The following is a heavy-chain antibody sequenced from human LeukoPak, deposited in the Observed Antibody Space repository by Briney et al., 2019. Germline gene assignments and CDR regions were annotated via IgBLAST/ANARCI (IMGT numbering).Heavy chain of an antibody. Sequence: ASVKVSCKAAGYTFTTYGISWVRQAPGQGLEWMGWISAYNGYTNYIQKLQGRVTMTTDTSTSTAYMELRSLRSDDTAVYYCARGDSSGYYYFYYWGQGTLVTVSS. V-gene: IGHV1-18*01. D-gene: IGHD3-22*01. CDR2: ISAYNGYT. J-gene: IGHJ4*02. CDR3: ARGDSSGYYYFYY. CDR1: GYTFTTYG.